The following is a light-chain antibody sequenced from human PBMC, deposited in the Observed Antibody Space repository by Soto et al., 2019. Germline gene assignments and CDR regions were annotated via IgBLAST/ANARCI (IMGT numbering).Light chain of an antibody. CDR3: QQYNTWPXT. V-gene: IGKV3-15*01. CDR2: DAS. Sequence: EIVMTQSPSTLSVSPGERATLSCRASQSVSSNLAWYQQKVGQAPRVLIYDASTRATGIPGRFSGSGSGTEFTLTISSLQSEDFAVYYCQQYNTWPXTFGQGTKV. J-gene: IGKJ1*01. CDR1: QSVSSN.